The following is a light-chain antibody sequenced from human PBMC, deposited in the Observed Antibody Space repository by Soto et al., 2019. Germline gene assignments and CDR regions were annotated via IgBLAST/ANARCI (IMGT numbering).Light chain of an antibody. CDR1: QSISTW. J-gene: IGKJ1*01. Sequence: EIQMTQSPLTRSASVGDRVTITCRANQSISTWLAWYQQRPGKAPQLLIFGASTLQSRVPPRFSGSGSGTEFTLTISSLQPDDCASYYCQQYKTFSTFGQGTKVDIK. CDR3: QQYKTFST. V-gene: IGKV1-5*01. CDR2: GAS.